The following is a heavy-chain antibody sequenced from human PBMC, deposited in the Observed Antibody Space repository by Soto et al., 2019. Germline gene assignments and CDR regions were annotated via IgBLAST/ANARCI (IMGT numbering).Heavy chain of an antibody. CDR1: GGSFSGYY. V-gene: IGHV4-34*01. Sequence: QVQLQQWGAGLLKPSETLSLTCAVYGGSFSGYYWSWIRQPPGKGLEWIGEINHSGSTNYNPSFKSRVTISVDTSKNQFSLKLSSVTAADTAVYYCARARRYGDYSFDYWGQGTLVTVSS. CDR3: ARARRYGDYSFDY. J-gene: IGHJ4*02. D-gene: IGHD4-17*01. CDR2: INHSGST.